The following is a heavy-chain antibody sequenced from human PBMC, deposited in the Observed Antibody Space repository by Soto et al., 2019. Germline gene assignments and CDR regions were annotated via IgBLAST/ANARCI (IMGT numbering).Heavy chain of an antibody. J-gene: IGHJ6*02. D-gene: IGHD3-22*01. CDR1: GGTFSSYA. CDR2: IIPIFDTA. CDR3: AGHSSGVPGYYYGMDV. V-gene: IGHV1-69*12. Sequence: QVQLVQSGAEVKKPGSSVKVSCKASGGTFSSYAISWVRQAPGQGLEWMGGIIPIFDTADYAQKFQGRVTNNEDESTNTAYMVLSSLRSEDTAVYYCAGHSSGVPGYYYGMDVWGQGTTVTVSS.